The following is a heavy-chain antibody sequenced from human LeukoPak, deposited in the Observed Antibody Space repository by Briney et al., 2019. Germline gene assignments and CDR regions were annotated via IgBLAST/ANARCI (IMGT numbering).Heavy chain of an antibody. V-gene: IGHV3-48*04. J-gene: IGHJ4*02. D-gene: IGHD3-22*01. CDR2: IDTSGTLI. CDR3: ATHHKYYYDSSGDPSY. CDR1: GFTFSNYW. Sequence: GGSLRLSCAASGFTFSNYWMSWVRQAPGKGLEWISYIDTSGTLIHYGDSVRGRFTISRDNAKNSLFLQMNSLRAEDTAVYYCATHHKYYYDSSGDPSYWGQGTLATVSS.